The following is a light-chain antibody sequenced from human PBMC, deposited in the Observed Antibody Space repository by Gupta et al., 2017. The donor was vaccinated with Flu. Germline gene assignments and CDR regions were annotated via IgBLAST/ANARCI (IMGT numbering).Light chain of an antibody. CDR2: DVT. V-gene: IGLV2-11*01. CDR3: SSHEGRISWV. J-gene: IGLJ1*01. Sequence: SAPTQPPSVSGCPGQSVTISCTGTNNDVGGYNRASWYEQRPGKAPNLIREDVTERPSGVPGSSAASLSAKQASPSTSGLQADDEAYYDCSSHEGRISWVFGTGTTLTVL. CDR1: NNDVGGYNR.